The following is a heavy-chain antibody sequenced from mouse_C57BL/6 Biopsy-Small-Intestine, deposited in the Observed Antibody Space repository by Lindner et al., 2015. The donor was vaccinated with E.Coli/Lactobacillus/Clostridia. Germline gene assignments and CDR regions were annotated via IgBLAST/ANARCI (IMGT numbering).Heavy chain of an antibody. CDR2: ISSGSSTI. Sequence: VQLQESGAGLVKPGGSLKLSCAASGFTFSDYGMHWVRQAPEKGLEWVAYISSGSSTIYYADTVKGRFTISRDNAKNTLFLQMTSLRSEDTAMYYCARNDGYYSFAYWGQGTLVTVSA. CDR3: ARNDGYYSFAY. D-gene: IGHD2-3*01. V-gene: IGHV5-17*01. CDR1: GFTFSDYG. J-gene: IGHJ3*01.